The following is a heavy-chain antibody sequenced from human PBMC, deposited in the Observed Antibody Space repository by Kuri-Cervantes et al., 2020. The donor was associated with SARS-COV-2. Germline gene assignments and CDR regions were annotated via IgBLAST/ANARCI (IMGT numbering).Heavy chain of an antibody. CDR2: INPNSGGT. J-gene: IGHJ3*02. Sequence: ASVKVSCKASGYTFTGYYMHWVRQAPGQGLEWMGRINPNSGGTNYAQKFQGRVTMTRDTSISTAYMELSRLRPDDTAVYYCARDADSSSWYPGAFDIWGQGTMVTVSS. V-gene: IGHV1-2*06. D-gene: IGHD6-13*01. CDR1: GYTFTGYY. CDR3: ARDADSSSWYPGAFDI.